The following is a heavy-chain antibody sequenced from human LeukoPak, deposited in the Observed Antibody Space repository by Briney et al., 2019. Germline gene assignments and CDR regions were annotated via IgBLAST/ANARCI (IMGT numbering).Heavy chain of an antibody. CDR3: AREAKGTLWFGELGYYCMDV. D-gene: IGHD3-10*01. J-gene: IGHJ6*03. CDR2: INHSGST. CDR1: GGSFSGYY. Sequence: SETLSLTCAVYGGSFSGYYWSWIRQPPGKGLEWIGEINHSGSTNYNPSLKSRVTISVDTSKNQFSLKLSSVTAADTAVYYCAREAKGTLWFGELGYYCMDVWGKGTTVTVSS. V-gene: IGHV4-34*01.